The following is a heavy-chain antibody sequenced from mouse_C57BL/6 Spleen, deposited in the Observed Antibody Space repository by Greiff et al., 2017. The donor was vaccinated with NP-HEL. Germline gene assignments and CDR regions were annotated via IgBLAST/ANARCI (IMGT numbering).Heavy chain of an antibody. CDR3: ARHDLGFDY. V-gene: IGHV5-6*01. Sequence: EVKLVESGGDLVKPGGSLKLSCAASGFTFSSYGMSWVRQTPDKRLEWVATISSGGSYTYYPDSVKGRFTISRGNAKNTLYLQMSSLKSEDTAMYYCARHDLGFDYWGQGTTLTVSS. D-gene: IGHD4-1*01. CDR2: ISSGGSYT. J-gene: IGHJ2*01. CDR1: GFTFSSYG.